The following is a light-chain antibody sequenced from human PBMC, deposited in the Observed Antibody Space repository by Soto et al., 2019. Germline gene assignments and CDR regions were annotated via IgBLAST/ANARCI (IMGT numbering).Light chain of an antibody. V-gene: IGKV1-39*01. J-gene: IGKJ5*01. CDR2: LAS. CDR3: QQSYSAPIT. CDR1: QNIYPY. Sequence: DIQMTQSPSSLSASVGDRVTITCRTSQNIYPYLTWFQQKPGKAPKVLIYLASKSGVSSRFSGSGSGTDFTLTISSLQPEDFATYYCQQSYSAPITFGQGTRLEIK.